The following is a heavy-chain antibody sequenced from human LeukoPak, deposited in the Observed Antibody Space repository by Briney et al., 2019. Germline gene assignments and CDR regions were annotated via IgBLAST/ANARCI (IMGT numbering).Heavy chain of an antibody. CDR2: ISWNSGSI. CDR3: AKEGLQDYYDSSGYLDY. CDR1: GFTFDDYA. V-gene: IGHV3-9*01. J-gene: IGHJ4*02. D-gene: IGHD3-22*01. Sequence: PGGSLRLSCPASGFTFDDYAMHWVRQAPGKGLEWVSGISWNSGSIGYADSVKGRFTISRDNAKNSLYLQMNSLRAEDTALYYCAKEGLQDYYDSSGYLDYWGQGTLVTVSS.